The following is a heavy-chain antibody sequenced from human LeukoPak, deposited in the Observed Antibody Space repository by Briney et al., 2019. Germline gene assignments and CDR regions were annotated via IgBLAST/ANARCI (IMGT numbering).Heavy chain of an antibody. CDR1: GGSISSSNW. J-gene: IGHJ6*03. V-gene: IGHV4-4*02. CDR3: ASQYSGYDSLQNYYYYYMDV. D-gene: IGHD5-12*01. Sequence: PSETVSLTCAVSGGSISSSNWWSWVRQPPGKGLEWIGEIYHSGSTNYNPSLKSRVTISVDKSKNQFSLKLSSVTAADTAVYYCASQYSGYDSLQNYYYYYMDVWGKGTTVTVSS. CDR2: IYHSGST.